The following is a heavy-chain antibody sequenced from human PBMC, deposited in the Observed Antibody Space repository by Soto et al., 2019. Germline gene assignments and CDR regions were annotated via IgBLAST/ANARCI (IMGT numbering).Heavy chain of an antibody. Sequence: EVQLLESGGGLVQPGGSLRLSCAASGFTFSSYAMSWVRQAPGKGLEWVSAISGSGGSTYYADSVKGRFTISRDNSKNTLYLQMNSLRAEDTAVYYCAKSGYSSSWYGGDYFDYWGQGTLVTVSS. CDR3: AKSGYSSSWYGGDYFDY. J-gene: IGHJ4*02. V-gene: IGHV3-23*01. CDR2: ISGSGGST. CDR1: GFTFSSYA. D-gene: IGHD6-13*01.